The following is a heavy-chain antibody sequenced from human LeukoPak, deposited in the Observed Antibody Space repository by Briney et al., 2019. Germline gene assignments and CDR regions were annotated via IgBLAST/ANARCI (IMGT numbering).Heavy chain of an antibody. J-gene: IGHJ4*02. CDR1: GFTFEDYG. Sequence: GGSLRLSCEASGFTFEDYGMTWVRQRPGKGLEHVCEINWNGDNPVYENSLRGRYTISSDNAKNSVYLQMSSLRVDDTAFYYCARRSVAGATTGYYYDSWGQGTLVTVSS. CDR2: INWNGDNP. V-gene: IGHV3-20*04. CDR3: ARRSVAGATTGYYYDS. D-gene: IGHD1-26*01.